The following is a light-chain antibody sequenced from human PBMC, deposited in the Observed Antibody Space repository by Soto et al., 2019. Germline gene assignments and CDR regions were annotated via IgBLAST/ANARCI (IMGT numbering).Light chain of an antibody. Sequence: QSVLTQPPSASGTPGQRVTISCSGSSSNIGSNTVNWYQQLPGTAPKLLIYSNSQRPSGVPDRFSGSKSGTSASLAISGLQSEDEADYYCAAWDDSLNVLFGGGTKVTVL. CDR1: SSNIGSNT. J-gene: IGLJ2*01. CDR2: SNS. V-gene: IGLV1-44*01. CDR3: AAWDDSLNVL.